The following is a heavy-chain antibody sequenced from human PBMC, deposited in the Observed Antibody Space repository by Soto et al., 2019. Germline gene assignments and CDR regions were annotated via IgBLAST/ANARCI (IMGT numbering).Heavy chain of an antibody. CDR3: AKGSGGITIFGVVNPSDYYYYMDV. Sequence: PGGSLRLSCAASGFTFSSYAMSWVRQAPGKGLEWVSAISGSGGSTYYADSVKGRFTISRDNSKNTLYLQMNSLRAEDTAVYYCAKGSGGITIFGVVNPSDYYYYMDVWGKGTTVTVSS. CDR2: ISGSGGST. D-gene: IGHD3-3*01. V-gene: IGHV3-23*01. J-gene: IGHJ6*03. CDR1: GFTFSSYA.